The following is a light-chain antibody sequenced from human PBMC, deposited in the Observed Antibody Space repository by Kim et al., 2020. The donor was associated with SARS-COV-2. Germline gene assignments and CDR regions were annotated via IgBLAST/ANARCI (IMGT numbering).Light chain of an antibody. J-gene: IGKJ4*01. V-gene: IGKV3-11*01. CDR1: QSVGSY. Sequence: EIVLTQSPATLSLSPGERATLSCRASQSVGSYLSCYQQRPGQPPRLLIYDASHSATGIPARFSGSGSGTDFTLTTNSLGPEDFVVYYCEKRAIWHTVTFGGGTKVDIK. CDR2: DAS. CDR3: EKRAIWHTVT.